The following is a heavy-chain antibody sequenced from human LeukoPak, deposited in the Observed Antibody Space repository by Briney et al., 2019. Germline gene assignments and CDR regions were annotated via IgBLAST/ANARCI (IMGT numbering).Heavy chain of an antibody. V-gene: IGHV3-74*01. CDR2: INRDGSTT. J-gene: IGHJ4*02. CDR3: ARDRIGKYSIDY. CDR1: GFTFSKSW. Sequence: GGSLRLSCAASGFTFSKSWMHWVRQAPGKGLVWVSHINRDGSTTTYADSAKGRFTISRDNAKNTLYLQMNSLRVEDTAVYYCARDRIGKYSIDYWGQGTLVTVSS. D-gene: IGHD2-15*01.